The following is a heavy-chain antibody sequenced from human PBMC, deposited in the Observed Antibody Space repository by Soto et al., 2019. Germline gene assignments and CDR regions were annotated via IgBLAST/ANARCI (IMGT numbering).Heavy chain of an antibody. D-gene: IGHD1-1*01. J-gene: IGHJ4*02. V-gene: IGHV3-33*01. CDR1: GFSFSSHG. CDR2: IWYDGSEK. CDR3: ARWGNWKVADY. Sequence: QVLLVQSGGGVVQTGRSLRLSCTASGFSFSSHGMHWVRQAPGKGLEWVAVIWYDGSEKYYRDSVKGRFTISRDNSKNTLYPQMNSLRVEDTAVYYCARWGNWKVADYWGQGTLVTVSS.